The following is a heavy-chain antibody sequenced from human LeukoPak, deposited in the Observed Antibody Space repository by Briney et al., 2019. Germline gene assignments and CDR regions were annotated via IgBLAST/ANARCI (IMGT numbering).Heavy chain of an antibody. CDR3: ARDEDSSSWYYLGY. CDR2: IYYSGST. J-gene: IGHJ4*02. CDR1: GGSISSHY. Sequence: SETLSLTCTVSGGSISSHYWSWIRQPPGKGLEWIGYIYYSGSTNYNPSLKSRVTISVDTSKNQFSLKLSSVTAADTAVYYCARDEDSSSWYYLGYWGQGTLVTVSS. V-gene: IGHV4-59*11. D-gene: IGHD6-13*01.